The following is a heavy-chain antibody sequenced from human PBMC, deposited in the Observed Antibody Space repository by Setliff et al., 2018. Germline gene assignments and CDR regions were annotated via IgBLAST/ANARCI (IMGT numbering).Heavy chain of an antibody. Sequence: ASVKVSCKAFRYTFNDYYIHWVRQTPGQGLEWMGRINPSSGGTDDAQNFLGRVTMTRDTAISTAYMELSSVTAADTAVYYCARAAGYSSSWYHYYYGMDVWGQGTTVTVSS. CDR3: ARAAGYSSSWYHYYYGMDV. CDR1: RYTFNDYY. J-gene: IGHJ6*02. D-gene: IGHD6-13*01. CDR2: INPSSGGT. V-gene: IGHV1-2*06.